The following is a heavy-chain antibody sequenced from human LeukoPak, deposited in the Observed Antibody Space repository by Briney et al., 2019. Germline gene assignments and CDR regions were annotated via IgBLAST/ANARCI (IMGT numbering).Heavy chain of an antibody. J-gene: IGHJ4*02. CDR2: ISYDGSNK. Sequence: GGSLRLSCAASGFTFSSYAMHWVRQAPGKGLEWVAVISYDGSNKYYADSVKGRFTISRDNSKNTLYLQMNSLRAEDTAVYYCAKGAKDELLLHWGQGTLVTVSS. D-gene: IGHD2-15*01. CDR1: GFTFSSYA. V-gene: IGHV3-30*04. CDR3: AKGAKDELLLH.